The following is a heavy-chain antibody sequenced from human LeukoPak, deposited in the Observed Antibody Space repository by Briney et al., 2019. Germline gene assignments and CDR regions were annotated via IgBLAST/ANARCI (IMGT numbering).Heavy chain of an antibody. D-gene: IGHD3-10*01. CDR1: GYTFTVYY. CDR2: INPNSGGT. CDR3: AREGEMQDFDY. V-gene: IGHV1-2*02. J-gene: IGHJ4*02. Sequence: ASVTVSCTASGYTFTVYYMHWVRQAPGQGLEWMGWINPNSGGTNYAQKFQGRVTMARDTSISTAYMELSRLRSDDTAVYYCAREGEMQDFDYWGQGTLVTVSS.